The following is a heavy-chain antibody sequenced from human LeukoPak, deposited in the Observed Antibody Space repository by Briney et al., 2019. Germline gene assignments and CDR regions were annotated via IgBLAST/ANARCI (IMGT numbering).Heavy chain of an antibody. CDR3: ARDLDIVVALAAPRHYGMDV. V-gene: IGHV1-18*01. CDR1: GYTFTNYG. CDR2: IIAYNGNT. Sequence: ASVKVSCKASGYTFTNYGISWVRQAPGQGLEWMGWIIAYNGNTNYVQKLQGRVTMTTDTSASTAYMELRSLRSDDTAVYYCARDLDIVVALAAPRHYGMDVWGQGTTVTVSS. J-gene: IGHJ6*02. D-gene: IGHD2-2*01.